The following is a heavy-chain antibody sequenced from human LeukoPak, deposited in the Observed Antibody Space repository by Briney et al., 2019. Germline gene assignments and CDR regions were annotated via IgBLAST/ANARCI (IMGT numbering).Heavy chain of an antibody. CDR1: GGSITNTNY. Sequence: PSGTLSLTCWVSGGSITNTNYWTWVRQPPGKGLEWIGQVNLQGSTNYNPSLMGRVAISVDTSENHISLQLTSVTAADTAVYYCAREGGPYRPLDYSGQGTLVTVSS. CDR2: VNLQGST. V-gene: IGHV4-4*02. CDR3: AREGGPYRPLDY. J-gene: IGHJ4*02.